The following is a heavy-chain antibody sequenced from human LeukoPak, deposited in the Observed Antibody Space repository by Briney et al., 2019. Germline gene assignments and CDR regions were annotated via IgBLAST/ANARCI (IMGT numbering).Heavy chain of an antibody. D-gene: IGHD3-10*01. CDR2: MNPNSGNT. CDR3: ARGDYYGSGSYYYYYYMDV. V-gene: IGHV1-8*02. J-gene: IGHJ6*03. Sequence: ASVKVSCKASGYTFTSYGISWVRQATGQGLEWMGWMNPNSGNTGYAQKFQGRVTMTRNTSISTAYMELSSLRSEDTAVYYCARGDYYGSGSYYYYYYMDVWGKGTTVTISS. CDR1: GYTFTSYG.